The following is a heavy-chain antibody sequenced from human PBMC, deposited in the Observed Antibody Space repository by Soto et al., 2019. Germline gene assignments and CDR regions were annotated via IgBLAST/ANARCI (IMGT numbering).Heavy chain of an antibody. CDR2: IYYSGST. D-gene: IGHD3-22*01. Sequence: SETLSLTCTVSGGSISSGDYYWSWIRQPPGKGLEWIGYIYYSGSTYYNPSLKSRVTISVDTSKNQFSLKLSSVTAADTAVYYCAREPHYYDSSGYYLGTFDYWGQGTLVTVSS. J-gene: IGHJ4*02. CDR3: AREPHYYDSSGYYLGTFDY. CDR1: GGSISSGDYY. V-gene: IGHV4-30-4*01.